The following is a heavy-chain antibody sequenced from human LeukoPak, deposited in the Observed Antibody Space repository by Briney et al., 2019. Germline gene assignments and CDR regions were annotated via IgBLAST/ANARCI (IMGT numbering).Heavy chain of an antibody. CDR2: ISSSSSTM. Sequence: GSLRLSCAASGFTFSSYSMNWVRQAPGKGLEWVSYISSSSSTMYYADSVKSRFTISRDNAKNSLYLQMNSLRAEDTAVYYCASWNFGNWFDPWGQGTLVTVSS. CDR1: GFTFSSYS. CDR3: ASWNFGNWFDP. V-gene: IGHV3-48*01. J-gene: IGHJ5*02. D-gene: IGHD3-10*01.